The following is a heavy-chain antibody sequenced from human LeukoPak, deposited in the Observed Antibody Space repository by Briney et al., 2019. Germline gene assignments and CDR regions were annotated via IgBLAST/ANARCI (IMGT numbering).Heavy chain of an antibody. CDR2: INPNSGGT. J-gene: IGHJ4*02. Sequence: ASVKVSCKASGYTFTAYYMHWVRQAPGQGLEWMGWINPNSGGTNYAQKFQGRVTMTRDTSISTAYMELSRLRSDDTAVYYCAKGYSSSWPHYYFDYWGQGTLVTVSS. CDR1: GYTFTAYY. V-gene: IGHV1-2*02. D-gene: IGHD6-13*01. CDR3: AKGYSSSWPHYYFDY.